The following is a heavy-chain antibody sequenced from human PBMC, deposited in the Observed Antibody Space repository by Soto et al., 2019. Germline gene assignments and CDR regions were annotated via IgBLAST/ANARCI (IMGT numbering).Heavy chain of an antibody. V-gene: IGHV2-5*02. J-gene: IGHJ3*02. CDR2: IYWDDDK. Sequence: QITLKESGPTLVKPTQTLTLTCTFSGFSLSTSGVGVGWIRQPPGKALEWLALIYWDDDKRYSPSLKSRLTNTKDTSKNQVILTMTNMDPVDTATYYCARSCGGDCYTSYDAFDIWGQGTMVTVSS. D-gene: IGHD2-21*02. CDR1: GFSLSTSGVG. CDR3: ARSCGGDCYTSYDAFDI.